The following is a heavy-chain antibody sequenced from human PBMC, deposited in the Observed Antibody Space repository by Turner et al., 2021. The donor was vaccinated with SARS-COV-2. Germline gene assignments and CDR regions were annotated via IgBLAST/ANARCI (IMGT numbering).Heavy chain of an antibody. J-gene: IGHJ6*02. CDR2: FYKIGSS. D-gene: IGHD1-26*01. CDR1: GGSISSKS. CDR3: SRHQGSASGYDHGMNV. Sequence: QVHLQESGPGLVKPSETLSLTCTVTGGSISSKSWSWIRQSPGRGLEWIGYFYKIGSSDYNPTLSMRVTISVYTAKNQLSLNLSSVTAADTAVYYCSRHQGSASGYDHGMNVWGQGTAVIVSS. V-gene: IGHV4-59*08.